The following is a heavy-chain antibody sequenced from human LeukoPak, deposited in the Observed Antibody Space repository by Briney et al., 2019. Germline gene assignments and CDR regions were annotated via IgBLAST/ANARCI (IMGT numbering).Heavy chain of an antibody. CDR1: GFTFSSYE. V-gene: IGHV3-48*03. Sequence: PGGSLRLSCAASGFTFSSYEMNWVRQAPGKGLEWVSYISSSGSTIYYADSVKGRFTISRDNAKNSLYLQMNSLRAEDTAVYYCARKDILTGYLDYWGQGTLVTVSS. CDR3: ARKDILTGYLDY. J-gene: IGHJ4*02. CDR2: ISSSGSTI. D-gene: IGHD3-9*01.